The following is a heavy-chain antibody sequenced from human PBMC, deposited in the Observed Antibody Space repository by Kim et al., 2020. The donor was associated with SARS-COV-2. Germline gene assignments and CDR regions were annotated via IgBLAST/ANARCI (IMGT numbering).Heavy chain of an antibody. D-gene: IGHD2-21*02. CDR1: GFTFSSYA. J-gene: IGHJ4*02. CDR2: ISYDGSNK. V-gene: IGHV3-30*04. Sequence: GGSLRLSCAASGFTFSSYAMHWVRQAPGKGLEWVAVISYDGSNKYYADSVKGRFTISRDNSKNTLYLQMNSLRAEDTAVYYCARGVVVTAAYFDYWGQGTLVTVSS. CDR3: ARGVVVTAAYFDY.